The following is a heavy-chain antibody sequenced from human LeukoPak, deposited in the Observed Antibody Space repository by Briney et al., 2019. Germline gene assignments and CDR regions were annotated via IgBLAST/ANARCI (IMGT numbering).Heavy chain of an antibody. D-gene: IGHD5-18*01. CDR2: ISGYNGKT. Sequence: ASVKVSCKASGYTFNTYGITWVRQAPGQGLEWMGWISGYNGKTKYAQKLQDRVTMTTDTSTSTAYMELRSLRSDDTAVYYCARDFGDTAMAIDYWGQGTLVTVSS. CDR3: ARDFGDTAMAIDY. J-gene: IGHJ4*02. V-gene: IGHV1-18*01. CDR1: GYTFNTYG.